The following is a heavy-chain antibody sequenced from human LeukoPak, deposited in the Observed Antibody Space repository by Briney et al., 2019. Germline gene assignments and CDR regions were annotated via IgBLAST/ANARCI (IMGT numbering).Heavy chain of an antibody. CDR3: ARDYNFDY. J-gene: IGHJ4*02. Sequence: PGGSLRLSCAASGFTFSSYEMTWVRQAPGKGLEWISYISSSGSAIYYADSVKGRFTISRDNAKNSLYLQMNSLRAEDTAVYHCARDYNFDYWGQGTLVTVSS. CDR1: GFTFSSYE. CDR2: ISSSGSAI. V-gene: IGHV3-48*03.